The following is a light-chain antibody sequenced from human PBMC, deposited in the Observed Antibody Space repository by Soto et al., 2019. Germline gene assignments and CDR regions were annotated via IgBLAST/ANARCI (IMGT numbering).Light chain of an antibody. CDR1: QTISTW. J-gene: IGKJ1*01. Sequence: DIQMTQSPSTLSGSVGDRVTITCRASQTISTWLAWYQQKPGKAPKLLIYRASSLESWVPSRFSGSGSGTEFTLTISSLQPDDFATYYCQQYNTFSPWTFGQGTKVDIK. V-gene: IGKV1-5*03. CDR3: QQYNTFSPWT. CDR2: RAS.